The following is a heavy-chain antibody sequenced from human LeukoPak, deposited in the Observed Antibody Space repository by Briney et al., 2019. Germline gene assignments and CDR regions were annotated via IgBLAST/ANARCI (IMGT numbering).Heavy chain of an antibody. V-gene: IGHV4-61*02. D-gene: IGHD3-9*01. CDR3: ARGGYDILTGYNWFDP. CDR2: IYTSGST. CDR1: GGSISSGSYY. J-gene: IGHJ5*02. Sequence: PSQTLSLTCTVSGGSISSGSYYWSWIRQPAGKGLEWIGRIYTSGSTNYNPSLKSRVTISVDTSKNPFSLKLSSVTAADTAVYYCARGGYDILTGYNWFDPWGQGTLVTVSS.